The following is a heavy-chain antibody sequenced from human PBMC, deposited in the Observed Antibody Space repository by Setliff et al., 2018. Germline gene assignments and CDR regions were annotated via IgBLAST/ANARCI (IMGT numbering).Heavy chain of an antibody. CDR3: ATKAAAGT. CDR1: GFTFSDYY. J-gene: IGHJ4*02. Sequence: PGGSLRLSCATSGFTFSDYYMSWIRQTPGKGLEWVAYISSSGSLIYYPDSVKGRFTISRDNAKKSVDLQMNSLRAEDTAVYYCATKAAAGTGGQGTLVTVSS. V-gene: IGHV3-11*01. D-gene: IGHD6-13*01. CDR2: ISSSGSLI.